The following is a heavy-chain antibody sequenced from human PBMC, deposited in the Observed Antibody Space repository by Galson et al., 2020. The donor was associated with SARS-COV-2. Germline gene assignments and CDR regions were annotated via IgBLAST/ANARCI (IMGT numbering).Heavy chain of an antibody. CDR1: GGSISSGDYY. CDR2: IYYSGST. D-gene: IGHD1-26*01. V-gene: IGHV4-30-4*08. Sequence: SETLSLTCTVSGGSISSGDYYWSWIRQPPGKGLEWIGYIYYSGSTYYNPSLKSRVTISVDTSKNQFSLKLSSVTAADMAVYYCAREVVGGEGGFDYWGQGTLVTVSS. CDR3: AREVVGGEGGFDY. J-gene: IGHJ4*02.